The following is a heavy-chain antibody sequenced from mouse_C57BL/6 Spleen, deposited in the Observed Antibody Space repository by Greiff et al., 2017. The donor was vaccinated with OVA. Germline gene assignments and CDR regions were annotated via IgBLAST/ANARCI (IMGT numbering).Heavy chain of an antibody. V-gene: IGHV1-26*01. D-gene: IGHD1-1*01. CDR2: INPNNGGT. CDR3: ARYAYGSSYGY. Sequence: EVQLQQSGPELVKPGASVKISCKASGYTFTDYYMNWVKQSHGKSLEWIGDINPNNGGTSYNQKFKGKATLTVDKSSSTAYMELRSLTSEDSAVYYCARYAYGSSYGYWGQGTTLTVSS. CDR1: GYTFTDYY. J-gene: IGHJ2*01.